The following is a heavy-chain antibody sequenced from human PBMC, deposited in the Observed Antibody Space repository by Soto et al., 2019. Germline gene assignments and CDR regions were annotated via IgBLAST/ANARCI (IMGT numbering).Heavy chain of an antibody. CDR3: ARMVRGSNIDYYHYMDV. J-gene: IGHJ6*03. CDR2: ISANNGDT. CDR1: GYTFTSHG. D-gene: IGHD3-10*01. V-gene: IGHV1-18*01. Sequence: QVQLVQSGAEVKKPGASLKVSCKASGYTFTSHGISWVRQAPGQGLEWMGWISANNGDTNYAQKFQGRVTVTTDTSTSTGYMELRSLRSEDTAVYYCARMVRGSNIDYYHYMDVWGKGTTVTVSS.